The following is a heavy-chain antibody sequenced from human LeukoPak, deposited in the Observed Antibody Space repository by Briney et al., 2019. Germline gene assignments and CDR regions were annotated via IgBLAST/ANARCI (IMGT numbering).Heavy chain of an antibody. CDR1: GGSISSYY. V-gene: IGHV4-59*01. CDR2: IYYSGST. Sequence: KPSETLSLTCTVSGGSISSYYWSWIRQPPGKGLEWIGYIYYSGSTNYNPSLKSRVTISVDTSKNQFSLKLSSVTAADTAVYYCARVHWNYRVIDYWGQGTLVTVSS. J-gene: IGHJ4*02. CDR3: ARVHWNYRVIDY. D-gene: IGHD1-7*01.